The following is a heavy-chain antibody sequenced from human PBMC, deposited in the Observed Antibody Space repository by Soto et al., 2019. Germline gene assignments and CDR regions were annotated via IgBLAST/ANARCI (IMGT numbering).Heavy chain of an antibody. CDR3: AKNYYFDQ. CDR1: GFTFSSYA. Sequence: GSLRLSCAASGFTFSSYAMSWVRQAPGKGLEWVSSINIDGATYYADSAKGRFTISRDNSKDTLYLQMDSLRAEDTAMYYCAKNYYFDQWGQGTLVTVSS. V-gene: IGHV3-23*01. D-gene: IGHD3-10*01. CDR2: INIDGAT. J-gene: IGHJ4*02.